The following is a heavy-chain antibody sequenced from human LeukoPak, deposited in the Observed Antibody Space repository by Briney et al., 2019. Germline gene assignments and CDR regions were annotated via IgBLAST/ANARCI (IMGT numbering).Heavy chain of an antibody. V-gene: IGHV3-7*01. D-gene: IGHD7-27*01. CDR1: GFTFKNYW. CDR3: ARDYWGWDY. Sequence: PWGSLRLSCVASGFTFKNYWMSWVRQTPGKGLEWVANIMQDGSEKYYVDSVKGRFTISRDNAKNSLYLQMNSLRAEDTAVYYCARDYWGWDYWGQGTLVTVSS. J-gene: IGHJ4*02. CDR2: IMQDGSEK.